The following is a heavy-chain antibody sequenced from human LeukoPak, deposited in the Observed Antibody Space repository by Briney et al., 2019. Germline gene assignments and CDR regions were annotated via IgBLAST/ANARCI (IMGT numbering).Heavy chain of an antibody. CDR1: SGYW. CDR3: ARRVRLLWFGRSIDYFDY. D-gene: IGHD3-10*01. J-gene: IGHJ4*02. CDR2: IYYSGST. V-gene: IGHV4-39*01. Sequence: SGYWMSWVRQPPGKGLEWIGSIYYSGSTYYNPSLKSRVTISVDTSKNQFSLKLSSVTAADTAVYYCARRVRLLWFGRSIDYFDYWGQGTLVTVSS.